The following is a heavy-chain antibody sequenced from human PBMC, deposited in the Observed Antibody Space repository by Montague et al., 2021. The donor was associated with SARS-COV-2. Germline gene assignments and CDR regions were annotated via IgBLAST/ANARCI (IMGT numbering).Heavy chain of an antibody. D-gene: IGHD4-17*01. CDR1: GGSVSSISSH. CDR3: ARLYGSSFDY. J-gene: IGHJ4*02. Sequence: SETLSLTCTVSGGSVSSISSHWGWIRQPPGKGLEYIGGFYYAGGTQYNPSLKSRVTISVDTSNDQFSLKMNSVTAADTAVYFCARLYGSSFDYWGQGTLVTVSS. V-gene: IGHV4-39*01. CDR2: FYYAGGT.